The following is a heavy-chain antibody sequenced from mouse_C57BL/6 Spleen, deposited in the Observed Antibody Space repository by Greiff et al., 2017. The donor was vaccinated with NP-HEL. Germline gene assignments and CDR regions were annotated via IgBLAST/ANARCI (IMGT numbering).Heavy chain of an antibody. CDR1: GFNIKDYY. J-gene: IGHJ4*01. CDR3: TTFDYGSSYYAMDY. V-gene: IGHV14-1*01. Sequence: EVQLQQSGAELVRPGASVKLSCTASGFNIKDYYMHWVKQRPEQGLEWIGRIDPEDGDTEYAPKFQGKATMTADTSSNTAYLQLSSLTSEDTAVYYCTTFDYGSSYYAMDYWGQGTSVTVSS. CDR2: IDPEDGDT. D-gene: IGHD1-1*01.